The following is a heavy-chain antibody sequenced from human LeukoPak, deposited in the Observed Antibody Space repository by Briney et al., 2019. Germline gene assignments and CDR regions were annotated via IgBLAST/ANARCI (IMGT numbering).Heavy chain of an antibody. Sequence: PSETLSLTCTVSGGSISSSSYYWSWIRQPPGKGLEWIGEINHSGSTNYNPSLKSRVTISVDTSKNQFSLKLSSVTAADTAVYYCARRFGLEWPWRSGWFDPWGQGTLVTVSS. CDR3: ARRFGLEWPWRSGWFDP. V-gene: IGHV4-39*07. D-gene: IGHD3-3*01. CDR1: GGSISSSSYY. CDR2: INHSGST. J-gene: IGHJ5*02.